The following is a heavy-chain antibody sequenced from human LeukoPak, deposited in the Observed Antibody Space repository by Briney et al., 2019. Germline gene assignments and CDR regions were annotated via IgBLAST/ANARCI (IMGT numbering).Heavy chain of an antibody. CDR1: GFTFSSYW. CDR3: ARDTNMVRGVITVYYYYYMDV. D-gene: IGHD3-10*01. CDR2: IKQDGSEK. Sequence: GGSLRLSCAASGFTFSSYWMSWVRQAPGKGLEWVANIKQDGSEKYYVDSVKGRFTISRDNDKNSLHLQMNSLRAEDTAVYYCARDTNMVRGVITVYYYYYMDVWGKGTTVTVSS. J-gene: IGHJ6*03. V-gene: IGHV3-7*01.